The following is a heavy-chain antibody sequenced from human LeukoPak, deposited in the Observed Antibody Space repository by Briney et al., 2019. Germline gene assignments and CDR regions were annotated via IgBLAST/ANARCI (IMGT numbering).Heavy chain of an antibody. V-gene: IGHV3-49*04. CDR1: GFAFDDFA. J-gene: IGHJ4*02. Sequence: GGSLRIYCTTSGFAFDDFAMSWVRQPAGKGLEWVGFIRRSAYGGAAEYADSVKGRFIISRDDSKGIAYLQMNSLKTEDTAVYYCSRNGLVDFDYWGEGSRVIVSP. CDR2: IRRSAYGGAA. CDR3: SRNGLVDFDY.